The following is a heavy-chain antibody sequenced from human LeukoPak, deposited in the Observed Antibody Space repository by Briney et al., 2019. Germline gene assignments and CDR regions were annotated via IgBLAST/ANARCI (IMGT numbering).Heavy chain of an antibody. D-gene: IGHD3-9*01. J-gene: IGHJ4*02. V-gene: IGHV3-23*01. CDR3: AKWGDYDVLTGYYDSDY. CDR1: GFTFSSYA. Sequence: PGGSLRLSCAASGFTFSSYAMSWVRQAPGKGLEWVSAISGSDTSTYYTDSVKGRFTISRDNSKNTLYLQMNSLSAEDTAIYYCAKWGDYDVLTGYYDSDYWGQGTLVTVSS. CDR2: ISGSDTST.